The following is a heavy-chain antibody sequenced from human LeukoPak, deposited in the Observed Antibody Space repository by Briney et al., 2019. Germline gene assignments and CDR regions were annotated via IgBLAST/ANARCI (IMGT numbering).Heavy chain of an antibody. Sequence: AASVKVSCKVSGYTLTKLSMHWVRQAPGQGLEWMGWISAYNGNTNYAQKLQGRVTMTTDTSMSTAYMELRSLRSDDTAVYYCARLQWELAYFDYWGQGTLVTVSS. D-gene: IGHD1-26*01. V-gene: IGHV1-18*01. CDR3: ARLQWELAYFDY. J-gene: IGHJ4*02. CDR1: GYTLTKLS. CDR2: ISAYNGNT.